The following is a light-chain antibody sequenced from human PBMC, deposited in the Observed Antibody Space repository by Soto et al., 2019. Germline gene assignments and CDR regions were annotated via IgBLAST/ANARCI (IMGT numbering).Light chain of an antibody. CDR1: SSDVGGYNY. J-gene: IGLJ1*01. V-gene: IGLV2-8*01. CDR3: NSYAGSNIV. Sequence: QLVLTQPPSASGSPGQSVTISCTGTSSDVGGYNYVSWYQQHPGQAPKLMIYEVYKRPSGVPDRFSGSKSGNTASLTASGLQAEDEADYYCNSYAGSNIVFGTGTKLTVL. CDR2: EVY.